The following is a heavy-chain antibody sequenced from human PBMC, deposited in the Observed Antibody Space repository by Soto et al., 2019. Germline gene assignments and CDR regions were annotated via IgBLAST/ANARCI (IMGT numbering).Heavy chain of an antibody. J-gene: IGHJ4*02. D-gene: IGHD5-12*01. Sequence: EVQLVESGGGLVKPGGSLRXXCAASXXTFXSYSMNWVRQAPGKGLEWVSSISSSSSYIYYADSVKGRFTISRDNAKNSLYLQMNSLRAEDTAVYYCARGVATISFDYWGQGTLVTVSS. CDR3: ARGVATISFDY. CDR2: ISSSSSYI. V-gene: IGHV3-21*01. CDR1: XXTFXSYS.